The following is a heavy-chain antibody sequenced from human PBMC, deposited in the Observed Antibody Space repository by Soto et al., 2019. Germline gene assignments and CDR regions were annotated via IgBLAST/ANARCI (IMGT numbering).Heavy chain of an antibody. D-gene: IGHD5-18*01. CDR3: ARRSDTAIRQYSDY. V-gene: IGHV4-39*01. CDR2: IYYSGST. J-gene: IGHJ4*02. CDR1: GGSISSSSYY. Sequence: SETLSLTCTVSGGSISSSSYYWGWIRQPPGKGLEWIGSIYYSGSTYYNPSLKSRVTISVDTSKNQFSLKLSSVTAADTAVYYCARRSDTAIRQYSDYWGQGTLVTVSS.